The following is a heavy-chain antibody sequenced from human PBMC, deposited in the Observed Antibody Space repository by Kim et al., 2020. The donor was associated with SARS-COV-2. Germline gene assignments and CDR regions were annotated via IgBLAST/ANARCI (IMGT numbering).Heavy chain of an antibody. Sequence: SETLSLTCAVYGGSFSGYYWSWIRQPPGKGLEWIGEINHSGSTNYNPSLKSRVTISVDTSKNKLSLKLSSVTAADTAVYYCARRSGYSSRSFDYWGQGA. CDR2: INHSGST. CDR3: ARRSGYSSRSFDY. J-gene: IGHJ4*02. D-gene: IGHD6-13*01. CDR1: GGSFSGYY. V-gene: IGHV4-34*01.